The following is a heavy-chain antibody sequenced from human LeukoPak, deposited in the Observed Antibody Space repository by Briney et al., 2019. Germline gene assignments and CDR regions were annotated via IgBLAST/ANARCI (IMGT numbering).Heavy chain of an antibody. V-gene: IGHV3-48*01. D-gene: IGHD2-2*01. Sequence: GGSLRLSCAASGFTFSSYGMHWVRQAPGKGLEWISYISSISTIYYADSVKGRFTISRDNAKNSLYLQMNSLRAEDTAVYYCARAGSSLEKDYWGQGTLVTVSS. CDR2: ISSISTI. J-gene: IGHJ4*02. CDR1: GFTFSSYG. CDR3: ARAGSSLEKDY.